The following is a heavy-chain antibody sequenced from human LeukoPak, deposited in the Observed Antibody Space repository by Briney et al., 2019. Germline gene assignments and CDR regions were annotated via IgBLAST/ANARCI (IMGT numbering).Heavy chain of an antibody. J-gene: IGHJ4*02. Sequence: GRSLRLSCTGSGFTFGDYGMSWVRQAQGKGLEWVGFIRSKAYGGTTEYAASVKGRFTISRDDSKSIAYLQMNSLKTEDTAVYYCSNSYCGGDCYSGGYFDYWGQGTLVTVSS. CDR2: IRSKAYGGTT. CDR3: SNSYCGGDCYSGGYFDY. D-gene: IGHD2-21*02. CDR1: GFTFGDYG. V-gene: IGHV3-49*04.